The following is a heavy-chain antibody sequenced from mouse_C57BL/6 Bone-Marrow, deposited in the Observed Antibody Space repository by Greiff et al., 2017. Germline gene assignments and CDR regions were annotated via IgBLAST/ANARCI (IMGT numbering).Heavy chain of an antibody. CDR2: INPYNGGT. V-gene: IGHV1-19*01. CDR1: GYTFTDYY. J-gene: IGHJ3*01. CDR3: ARPLYYYGSSYVAY. Sequence: VQLQQSGPVLVKPGASVKMSCKAPGYTFTDYYMNWVKQSHGKSLEWIGVINPYNGGTSYNQKFKGKATLTVDKSSSTAYMELNSLTSEDSAVYYCARPLYYYGSSYVAYWGQGTLVTVSA. D-gene: IGHD1-1*01.